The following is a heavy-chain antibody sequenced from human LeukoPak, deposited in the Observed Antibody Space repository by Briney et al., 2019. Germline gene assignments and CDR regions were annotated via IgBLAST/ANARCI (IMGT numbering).Heavy chain of an antibody. V-gene: IGHV3-23*01. D-gene: IGHD2-21*02. J-gene: IGHJ1*01. Sequence: GGSLRLSCAASGFTFSIYAMSWVRQAPGKGLEWVSAIGGGGGSTYYADSVKGRFTISRDNTKSSLYLQMNSLRAEDMAVYYCARGYCGGDCYGDWGQGTLVTVSS. CDR3: ARGYCGGDCYGD. CDR1: GFTFSIYA. CDR2: IGGGGGST.